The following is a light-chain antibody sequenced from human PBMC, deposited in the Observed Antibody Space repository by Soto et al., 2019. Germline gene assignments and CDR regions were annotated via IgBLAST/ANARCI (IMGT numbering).Light chain of an antibody. CDR1: QSISSW. Sequence: DIQMTQSPSTLSASVGDRVTITCRASQSISSWLAWYQQKPGKAPKLLIYDASTLESGVPSRFSGGGSGTEFPLTISSLQPDDFATYYCQQYNSYPHTFGQGTKLEIK. V-gene: IGKV1-5*01. CDR3: QQYNSYPHT. CDR2: DAS. J-gene: IGKJ2*01.